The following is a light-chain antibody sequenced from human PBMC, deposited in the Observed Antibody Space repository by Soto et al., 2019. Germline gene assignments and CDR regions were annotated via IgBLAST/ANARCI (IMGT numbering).Light chain of an antibody. J-gene: IGKJ5*01. CDR2: KVS. CDR1: QSLLYSDGNTY. Sequence: VVMTQSPLSLPVTLGQPASISCRSSQSLLYSDGNTYLNWFQQRPGQSPRRLIYKVSTRDSGVPDRFSGSGSGTDFTLKISRVEAEDVGVYFCMQGTHWPPITFGQGTRLEIK. V-gene: IGKV2-30*01. CDR3: MQGTHWPPIT.